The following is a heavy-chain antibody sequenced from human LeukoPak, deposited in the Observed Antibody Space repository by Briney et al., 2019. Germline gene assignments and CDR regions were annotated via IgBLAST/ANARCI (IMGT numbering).Heavy chain of an antibody. J-gene: IGHJ4*02. D-gene: IGHD3-9*01. CDR1: GFTFSSYA. CDR2: ISGSGGST. Sequence: GGSLRLSCAASGFTFSSYAMSSVRQAPGKGLEWVSAISGSGGSTYYADSVKGRFTISRDNSKNTLYLQMNSLRAEDTAVYYCAKDGDELRYFDWSYFDYWGQGTLVTVSS. V-gene: IGHV3-23*01. CDR3: AKDGDELRYFDWSYFDY.